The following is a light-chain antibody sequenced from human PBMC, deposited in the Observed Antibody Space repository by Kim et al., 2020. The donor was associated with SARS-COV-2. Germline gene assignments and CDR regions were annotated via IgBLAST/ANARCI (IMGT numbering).Light chain of an antibody. Sequence: SPGERATRSCRASQSVSSNLAWYQQKPGQAPRLLIYGASTRATGIPARFSGSGSGTEFTLTISSLQSEDFAVYYCQQYNNWLPITFGQGTRLEIK. V-gene: IGKV3-15*01. CDR1: QSVSSN. CDR2: GAS. J-gene: IGKJ5*01. CDR3: QQYNNWLPIT.